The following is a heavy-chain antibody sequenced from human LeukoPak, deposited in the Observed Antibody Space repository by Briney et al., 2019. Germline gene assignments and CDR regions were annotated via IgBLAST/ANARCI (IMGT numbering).Heavy chain of an antibody. CDR3: ATSALGYCSSTSCHRDY. CDR1: GYTLTELS. Sequence: GASVKVSCKVSGYTLTELSMHWVRQAPGKGLEWMGGFDPEDGETIYAQKFQGRVTMTEDTSTDTAYMELSSLRSEDTAVYYCATSALGYCSSTSCHRDYWGQGTLVTVSS. J-gene: IGHJ4*02. V-gene: IGHV1-24*01. CDR2: FDPEDGET. D-gene: IGHD2-2*01.